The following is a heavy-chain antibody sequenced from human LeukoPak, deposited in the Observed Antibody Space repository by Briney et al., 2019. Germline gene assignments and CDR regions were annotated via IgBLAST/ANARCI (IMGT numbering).Heavy chain of an antibody. CDR2: IKGDGSQK. V-gene: IGHV3-7*01. J-gene: IGHJ4*02. CDR3: ASQGDHTNSWLDY. Sequence: XFLFXXXXMSXXRQXPXXXXXXVANIKGDGSQKYHVDSVKGRFTISRDNAKNSLYLQMNSLGGEDTAVYYCASQGDHTNSWLDYWGQGTLVTVSS. CDR1: XFLFXXXX. D-gene: IGHD6-13*01.